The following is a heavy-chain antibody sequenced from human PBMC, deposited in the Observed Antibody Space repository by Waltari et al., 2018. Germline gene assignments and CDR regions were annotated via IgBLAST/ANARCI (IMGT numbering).Heavy chain of an antibody. J-gene: IGHJ3*01. D-gene: IGHD2-2*01. Sequence: QVQLVQSGAEVKKPGASVRVSCKASGYTFSSYGITWVRQAPGQGLEWMGWISAYNGDTRYTQRFQGRVTMTTDTSTSTAYLELRSLRSDDMAVFYCAGGAIVVVPGGDDSLDFWGQGTKVTVSS. V-gene: IGHV1-18*03. CDR2: ISAYNGDT. CDR3: AGGAIVVVPGGDDSLDF. CDR1: GYTFSSYG.